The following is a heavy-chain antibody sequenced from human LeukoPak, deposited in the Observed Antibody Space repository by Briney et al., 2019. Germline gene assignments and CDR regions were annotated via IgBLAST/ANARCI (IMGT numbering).Heavy chain of an antibody. V-gene: IGHV3-7*03. CDR2: IKQDGSAK. D-gene: IGHD3-10*01. J-gene: IGHJ4*02. CDR1: GFTFSDYW. Sequence: GGSLRLSRAASGFTFSDYWMSWVRQAPGKGLEWVANIKQDGSAKHYVDSVKGRFTISRDNAKNSLYLQMNSLRVEDTAVYYCARDYYGLEGFFDYWGQGTLVTVSS. CDR3: ARDYYGLEGFFDY.